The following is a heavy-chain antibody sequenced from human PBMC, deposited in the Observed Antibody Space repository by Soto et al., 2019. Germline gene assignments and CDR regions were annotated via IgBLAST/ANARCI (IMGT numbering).Heavy chain of an antibody. CDR3: ARTAKGYWTIAENYSDY. CDR2: IYYSGST. J-gene: IGHJ4*02. D-gene: IGHD2-8*01. V-gene: IGHV4-39*01. CDR1: GGSISSSSFY. Sequence: QRQLQESGPGLVKPSGTLSLTCPVSGGSISSSSFYWGWIRQPPGKGLEWIGSIYYSGSTYYNPSLKSRFTMSVDTSKNQFSLKLSAVASAVTAGYYCARTAKGYWTIAENYSDYWGQETLVTVSS.